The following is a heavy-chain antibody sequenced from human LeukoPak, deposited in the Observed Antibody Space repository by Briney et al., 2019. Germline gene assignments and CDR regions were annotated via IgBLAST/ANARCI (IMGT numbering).Heavy chain of an antibody. V-gene: IGHV4-34*01. CDR3: ARGRVNYDILTGLDY. D-gene: IGHD3-9*01. CDR1: GGSFSGYY. J-gene: IGHJ4*02. CDR2: INHSGRT. Sequence: PSETLSLTCAVYGGSFSGYYRSWIRQPPGKGLEWIGEINHSGRTNYNPSLKSRVTISVDTSKNQFSLKLSSVTAADTAVYYCARGRVNYDILTGLDYWGQGTLVTVSS.